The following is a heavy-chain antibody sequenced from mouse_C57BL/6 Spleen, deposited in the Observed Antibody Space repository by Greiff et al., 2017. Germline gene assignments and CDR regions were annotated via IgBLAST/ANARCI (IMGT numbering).Heavy chain of an antibody. D-gene: IGHD2-2*01. CDR3: ARGGLRPYFDY. V-gene: IGHV5-17*01. CDR2: ISSGSSTI. Sequence: EVMLVESGGGLVKPGGSLKLSCAASGFTFSDYGMHWVRQAPEKGLEWVAYISSGSSTIYYADTVKGRFPISRDNAKNTLFLQMTSLRSEDTAMYYCARGGLRPYFDYWGQGTTLTVSS. J-gene: IGHJ2*01. CDR1: GFTFSDYG.